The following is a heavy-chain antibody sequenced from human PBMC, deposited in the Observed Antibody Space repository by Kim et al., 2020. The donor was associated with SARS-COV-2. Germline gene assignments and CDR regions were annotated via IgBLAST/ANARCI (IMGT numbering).Heavy chain of an antibody. CDR1: GYTFTSYA. V-gene: IGHV1-3*01. J-gene: IGHJ5*02. CDR3: ASGILSSGWYNWFDP. D-gene: IGHD6-19*01. CDR2: INAGNGNT. Sequence: ASVKVSCKASGYTFTSYAMHWVRQAPGQRLEWMGWINAGNGNTKYSQKFQGRVTITRDTSASTAYMELSSLRSEDTAVYYCASGILSSGWYNWFDPWGQGTLVTVSS.